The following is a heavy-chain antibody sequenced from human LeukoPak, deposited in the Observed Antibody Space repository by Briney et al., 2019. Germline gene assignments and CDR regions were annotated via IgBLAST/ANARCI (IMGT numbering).Heavy chain of an antibody. Sequence: PSETLSLTCTVSGGSVSSGDYYWSWIRQPPGKGLEWIGSVYHSGEIYYNPSLKSRVTISVDRSKNQFSLKLNSVTAADTAVYYCARVPRIEAGATGDWFDPWGQETVVTVSS. CDR3: ARVPRIEAGATGDWFDP. D-gene: IGHD6-13*01. J-gene: IGHJ5*02. V-gene: IGHV4-30-2*01. CDR2: VYHSGEI. CDR1: GGSVSSGDYY.